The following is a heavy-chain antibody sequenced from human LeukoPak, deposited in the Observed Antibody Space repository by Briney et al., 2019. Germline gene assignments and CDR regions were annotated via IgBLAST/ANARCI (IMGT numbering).Heavy chain of an antibody. CDR1: GYTFTSYY. D-gene: IGHD3-3*01. CDR2: INPSGGST. CDR3: ARAYDFWSGSDY. V-gene: IGHV1-46*01. Sequence: ASVKVSCKASGYTFTSYYMHWVRQAPGQGLEWMGIINPSGGSTSYAQKFQGRVTMTRDTSISTAYMELSRLRSDDTAVYYCARAYDFWSGSDYWGQGTLVTVSS. J-gene: IGHJ4*02.